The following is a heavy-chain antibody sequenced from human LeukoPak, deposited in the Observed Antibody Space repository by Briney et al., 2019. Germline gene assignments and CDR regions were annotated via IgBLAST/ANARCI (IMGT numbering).Heavy chain of an antibody. D-gene: IGHD6-13*01. J-gene: IGHJ6*02. V-gene: IGHV1-24*01. CDR1: GYTLTELS. CDR3: AKDVYSSSWSNPYGMDV. Sequence: ASVKVSCKVSGYTLTELSMHWVRQAPGKGLEWMGGFDPEDGETIYAQKFQGRVTMTEDTSTDTAYMELSSLRSEDTAVYYCAKDVYSSSWSNPYGMDVWGQGTTVTVSS. CDR2: FDPEDGET.